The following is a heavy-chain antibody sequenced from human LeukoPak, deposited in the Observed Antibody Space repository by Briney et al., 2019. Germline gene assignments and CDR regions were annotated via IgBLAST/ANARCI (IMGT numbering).Heavy chain of an antibody. CDR3: ARVILYNWFDP. V-gene: IGHV5-51*01. D-gene: IGHD2/OR15-2a*01. Sequence: GESLPISCKTSGYSFTTSWIGWVRQMPGKGLEWMGIIYPGDSDTRYSPSFEGQVTISADRSNSTTYLQWSSLKASDTAIYYCARVILYNWFDPWGQGTLVTVSS. CDR1: GYSFTTSW. CDR2: IYPGDSDT. J-gene: IGHJ5*02.